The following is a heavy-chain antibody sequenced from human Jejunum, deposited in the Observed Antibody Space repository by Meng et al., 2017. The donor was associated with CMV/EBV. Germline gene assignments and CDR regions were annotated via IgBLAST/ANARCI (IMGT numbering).Heavy chain of an antibody. CDR3: ARGHCTRTSCYKGAFDY. CDR2: MSPTASS. V-gene: IGHV4-4*02. J-gene: IGHJ4*02. CDR1: SSLNW. D-gene: IGHD2-2*02. Sequence: SSLNWWGWVRQPPGRGLEWVGEMSPTASSNYNPFLKSRVTISLDRSKNQFSLKLNSVTAADTAVYYCARGHCTRTSCYKGAFDYWGQGILVTVSS.